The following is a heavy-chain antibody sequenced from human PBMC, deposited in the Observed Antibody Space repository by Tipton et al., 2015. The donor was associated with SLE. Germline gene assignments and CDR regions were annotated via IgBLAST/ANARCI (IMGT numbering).Heavy chain of an antibody. D-gene: IGHD6-6*01. Sequence: LRLSCAVYGGSFSGYYWSWIRQPPGKGLEWIGEINHSGSTNYNPSLKSRVTISVDTSKNHFSLKLSSVTAADTAVYYCARVRGHSSSSPWFDPWGQGTLVTVSS. J-gene: IGHJ5*02. CDR3: ARVRGHSSSSPWFDP. CDR1: GGSFSGYY. CDR2: INHSGST. V-gene: IGHV4-34*01.